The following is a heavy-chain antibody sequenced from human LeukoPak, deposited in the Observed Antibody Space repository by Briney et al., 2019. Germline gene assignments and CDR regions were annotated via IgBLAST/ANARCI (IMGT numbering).Heavy chain of an antibody. CDR1: GFTFSRYW. J-gene: IGHJ4*02. V-gene: IGHV3-7*01. D-gene: IGHD3-10*01. Sequence: GGSLRLSCAASGFTFSRYWMSWVRLAPGKGLEWVADIKQDGSEAYYVDSVKGRFTISRDNAKNSLYLQMNSLRAEDTAVYYCARARNYYGSGSYSGDYWGQGTLVTVSS. CDR3: ARARNYYGSGSYSGDY. CDR2: IKQDGSEA.